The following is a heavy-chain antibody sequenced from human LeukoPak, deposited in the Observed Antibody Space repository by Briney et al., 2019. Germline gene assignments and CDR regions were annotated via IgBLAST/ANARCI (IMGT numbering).Heavy chain of an antibody. CDR2: IYRSGSRYESGST. CDR1: GSSISGGYY. D-gene: IGHD6-6*01. J-gene: IGHJ4*02. V-gene: IGHV4-39*07. CDR3: ARNYSRSPGGLKYFDY. Sequence: SETLSLTCAVSGSSISGGYYWAWIRQPPGKGLEWIGSIYRSGSRYESGSTYYNPSLKSRVTISADTSKNQFSLKLKFVTAADTAVYYCARNYSRSPGGLKYFDYWGQGSLVTVSS.